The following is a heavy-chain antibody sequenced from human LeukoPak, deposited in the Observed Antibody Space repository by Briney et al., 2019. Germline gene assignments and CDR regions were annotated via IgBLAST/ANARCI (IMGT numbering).Heavy chain of an antibody. CDR2: ISWNSGSI. D-gene: IGHD3-10*01. Sequence: PGGSLRLSCAASGFTFDDYAMHWVRQAPGKGLEWVSGISWNSGSIGYADSVKGRFTISRDNAKSSLYLQMNSLRAEDTALYYCAKDKGFGELWDYYGMDVWGQGTTVTVSS. J-gene: IGHJ6*02. V-gene: IGHV3-9*01. CDR1: GFTFDDYA. CDR3: AKDKGFGELWDYYGMDV.